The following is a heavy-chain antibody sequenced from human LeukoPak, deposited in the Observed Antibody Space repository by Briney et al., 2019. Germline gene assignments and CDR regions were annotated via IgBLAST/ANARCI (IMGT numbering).Heavy chain of an antibody. D-gene: IGHD6-6*01. CDR1: GGSISSVGYY. J-gene: IGHJ4*02. CDR3: ARVSEDADHQYSIFDY. CDR2: IYHSRST. V-gene: IGHV4-30-2*01. Sequence: PSQTLSLTCTVSGGSISSVGYYWSWIRQPPGKGLEWIGYIYHSRSTYYNPSLKSRVTISVDRSKNQFSLKLSSVTAADTAVYYCARVSEDADHQYSIFDYWGQGTLVTVSS.